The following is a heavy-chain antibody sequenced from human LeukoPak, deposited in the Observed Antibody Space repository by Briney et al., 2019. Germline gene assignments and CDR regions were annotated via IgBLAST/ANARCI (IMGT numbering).Heavy chain of an antibody. D-gene: IGHD5-18*01. CDR3: ARDWEGDTAMVNAFDI. CDR2: IKQDGSEK. V-gene: IGHV3-7*01. J-gene: IGHJ3*02. CDR1: GFTFSSYW. Sequence: GGSLRLSCAASGFTFSSYWMSWVSQAPGKGLEWVANIKQDGSEKYYVDSVKGRFTISRDNAKNSLYLQMNSLRAEDTAVYYCARDWEGDTAMVNAFDIWGQGTMVTVSS.